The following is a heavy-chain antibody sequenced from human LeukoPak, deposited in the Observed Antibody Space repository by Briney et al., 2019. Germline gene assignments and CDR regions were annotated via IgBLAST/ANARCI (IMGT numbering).Heavy chain of an antibody. CDR1: GGSISSSSYY. Sequence: SETLSLTCTVSGGSISSSSYYWGWIRPPPGKGLVWIGSIYYSGSTYYNPSLKSRVTISVDTSKNQFSLKLSSVTAADTAVYYCASRVAASGRRDYWGQGTLVTVSS. J-gene: IGHJ4*02. D-gene: IGHD6-13*01. CDR2: IYYSGST. V-gene: IGHV4-39*01. CDR3: ASRVAASGRRDY.